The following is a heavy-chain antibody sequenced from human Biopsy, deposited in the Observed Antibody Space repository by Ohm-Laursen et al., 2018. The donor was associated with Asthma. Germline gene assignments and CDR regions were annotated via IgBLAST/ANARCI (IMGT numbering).Heavy chain of an antibody. CDR1: GGTFSNFA. CDR2: IMIVFGKT. CDR3: ARCQVGYSSGWSLLLKKIYYSGMDV. D-gene: IGHD6-19*01. Sequence: GASVKVSCKAPGGTFSNFAISWVRQAPGQGLEWLGGIMIVFGKTNYAQKFQGRVTITADESTSTAYMEVTSLRSEDTAIYYCARCQVGYSSGWSLLLKKIYYSGMDVWGQGTAVTVSS. V-gene: IGHV1-69*13. J-gene: IGHJ6*02.